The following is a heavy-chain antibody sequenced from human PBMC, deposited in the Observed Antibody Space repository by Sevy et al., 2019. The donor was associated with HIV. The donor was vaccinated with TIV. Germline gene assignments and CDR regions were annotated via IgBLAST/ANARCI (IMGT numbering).Heavy chain of an antibody. CDR1: GFTFSSYS. D-gene: IGHD3-22*01. CDR3: ARDLVLYYYDSSGYPGGSFGP. J-gene: IGHJ5*02. CDR2: ISSSSSTI. Sequence: GGSLRLSCAASGFTFSSYSMNWVRQAPGKGLEWVSYISSSSSTIYYADSVKGRFTISRDNAKNSLYLQMNSLRDEDMAVYYCARDLVLYYYDSSGYPGGSFGPWGQGTLVTVSS. V-gene: IGHV3-48*02.